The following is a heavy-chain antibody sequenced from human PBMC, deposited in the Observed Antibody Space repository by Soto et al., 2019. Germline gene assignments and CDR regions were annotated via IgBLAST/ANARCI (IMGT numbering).Heavy chain of an antibody. CDR2: ISYVTSNK. CDR3: AKNRGWELIGAADY. CDR1: GFTFSSYG. Sequence: QVQLVESGGGVVQPGRSLRLSCAASGFTFSSYGMHWVRQAPGKGLEWVAVISYVTSNKYYADSVKGRFTISRDNSKNPLYLQMNSLRAEDTAVYYCAKNRGWELIGAADYWGQGTLVTVSS. J-gene: IGHJ4*02. V-gene: IGHV3-30*18. D-gene: IGHD1-26*01.